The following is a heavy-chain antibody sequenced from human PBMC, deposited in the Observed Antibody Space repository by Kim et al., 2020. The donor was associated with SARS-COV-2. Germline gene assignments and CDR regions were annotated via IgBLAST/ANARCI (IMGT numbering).Heavy chain of an antibody. CDR1: GFTFSSYA. J-gene: IGHJ5*02. V-gene: IGHV3-23*01. CDR2: ISGSGGST. Sequence: GGSLRLSCAASGFTFSSYAMSWVRQAPGKGLEWVSAISGSGGSTYYADSVKGRFTISRDNSKNTLYLQMNSLRAEDTAVYYCAKAATVTTFLANWFDPWGQGTLVTVSS. CDR3: AKAATVTTFLANWFDP. D-gene: IGHD4-4*01.